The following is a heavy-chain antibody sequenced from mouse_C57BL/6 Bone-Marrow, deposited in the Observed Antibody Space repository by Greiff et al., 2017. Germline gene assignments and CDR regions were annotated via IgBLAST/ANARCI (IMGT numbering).Heavy chain of an antibody. J-gene: IGHJ2*01. Sequence: QVQLQQSGPELVKPGASVKISCKASGYAFSSSWMNWVKQRPGKGLEWIGRIYPGDGDTNYNGKFKGKATLTADKSSSTAYMQLSSLTSEDSAVYFCASASAYYSNLFDYWGQGTTLTVSS. CDR3: ASASAYYSNLFDY. CDR1: GYAFSSSW. V-gene: IGHV1-82*01. CDR2: IYPGDGDT. D-gene: IGHD2-5*01.